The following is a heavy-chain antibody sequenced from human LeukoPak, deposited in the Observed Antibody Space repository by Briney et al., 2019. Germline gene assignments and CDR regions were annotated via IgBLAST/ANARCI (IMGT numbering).Heavy chain of an antibody. CDR3: AASTYGSGSYVGFDS. CDR1: GYSSTNYW. J-gene: IGHJ4*02. D-gene: IGHD3-10*01. Sequence: GESLKISCKGSGYSSTNYWIGWVRQMPGKGLEWMGIIYPGDSDTRYSPSFQGQVTISADKSVSTTYLQWSSLKASDTAMYYCAASTYGSGSYVGFDSWGQGTLVSVSS. V-gene: IGHV5-51*01. CDR2: IYPGDSDT.